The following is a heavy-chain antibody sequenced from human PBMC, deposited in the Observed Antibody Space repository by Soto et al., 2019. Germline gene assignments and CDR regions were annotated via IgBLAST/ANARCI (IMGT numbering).Heavy chain of an antibody. J-gene: IGHJ4*02. CDR2: IIPIFGTA. Sequence: QVQLVQSGAEVKKPGSSVKVSCKASGGTFSSYAISWVRQAPGQGLEWMGGIIPIFGTANYAQKFQGRVTITADESTTSAYMELPSLRYEDPAVSYCARAGCSGGSCYSPRYSFDYWGQGTMVTVSS. V-gene: IGHV1-69*12. CDR3: ARAGCSGGSCYSPRYSFDY. D-gene: IGHD2-15*01. CDR1: GGTFSSYA.